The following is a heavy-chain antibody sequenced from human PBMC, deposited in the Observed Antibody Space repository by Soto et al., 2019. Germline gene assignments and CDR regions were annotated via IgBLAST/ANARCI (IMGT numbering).Heavy chain of an antibody. CDR1: GYTFTSYG. V-gene: IGHV1-18*04. D-gene: IGHD6-19*01. CDR2: ISAYNGNT. Sequence: ASVKVSCKASGYTFTSYGISWVRQAPGQGLEWMGWISAYNGNTNYAQKLQGRVTMTTDTSTSTAYMELRSLRSDDTAVYYCARDRSTQCLVNTILGYWGQGPRVTV. CDR3: ARDRSTQCLVNTILGY. J-gene: IGHJ4*02.